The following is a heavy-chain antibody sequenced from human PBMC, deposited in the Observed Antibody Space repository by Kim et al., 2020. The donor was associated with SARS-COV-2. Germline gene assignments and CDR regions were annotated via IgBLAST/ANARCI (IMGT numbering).Heavy chain of an antibody. D-gene: IGHD3-22*01. J-gene: IGHJ4*02. CDR3: TRVAPRDYYDKGEWEAFFDY. CDR1: GFTFGDYA. V-gene: IGHV3-49*04. CDR2: IRSKAYGGTT. Sequence: GGSLRLSCTASGFTFGDYAMSWVRQAPGKGLEWVGFIRSKAYGGTTEYAASVKGRFTISRDDSKSIAYLQMNSLKTEDTAVYYCTRVAPRDYYDKGEWEAFFDYWGQGTLVTVSS.